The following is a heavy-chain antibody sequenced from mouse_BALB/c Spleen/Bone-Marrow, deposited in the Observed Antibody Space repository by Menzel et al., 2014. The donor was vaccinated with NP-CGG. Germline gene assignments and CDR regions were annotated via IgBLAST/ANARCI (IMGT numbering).Heavy chain of an antibody. D-gene: IGHD4-1*02. J-gene: IGHJ3*01. CDR2: INNGGTYT. V-gene: IGHV5-6*01. CDR3: ALNWDSAY. CDR1: GFTFSSYG. Sequence: EVQGVESGGDLVKPGGSLKLSCAASGFTFSSYGMSWVRQTPDKRLEWVATINNGGTYTYYPDSVKGRFTISRDNAKNTLYLQMSSLKSEDTATYYCALNWDSAYWGQGTLVTVSA.